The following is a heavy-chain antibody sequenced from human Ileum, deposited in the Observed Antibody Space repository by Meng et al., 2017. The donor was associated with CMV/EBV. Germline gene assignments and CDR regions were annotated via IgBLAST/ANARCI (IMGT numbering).Heavy chain of an antibody. V-gene: IGHV3-7*01. Sequence: GESLKISCAASGFTFSSYWMSWVRQAPGKGLEWVANIKQDGSEKYYVDSVKGRFTISRDNAKNSLYLQVKSLRAEDTAVYYCARDDADGVGVAATVKYYYYGMDVWGQGITVTASS. CDR1: GFTFSSYW. J-gene: IGHJ6*02. CDR2: IKQDGSEK. CDR3: ARDDADGVGVAATVKYYYYGMDV. D-gene: IGHD2-15*01.